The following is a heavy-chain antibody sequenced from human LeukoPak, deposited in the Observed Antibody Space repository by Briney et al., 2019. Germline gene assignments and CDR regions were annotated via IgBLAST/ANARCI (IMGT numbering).Heavy chain of an antibody. D-gene: IGHD1-26*01. CDR2: INTSGRT. CDR3: ARGIVGATASDY. V-gene: IGHV4-4*07. J-gene: IGHJ4*02. CDR1: GGSISGNY. Sequence: KPSETLSLTCTVSGGSISGNYWTWIRQPAGKGLEWIGRINTSGRTDYNPSLKSRVTMSLDTSKNQFSLKLTSVTAADTAVYYCARGIVGATASDYWGQGSLVTVSS.